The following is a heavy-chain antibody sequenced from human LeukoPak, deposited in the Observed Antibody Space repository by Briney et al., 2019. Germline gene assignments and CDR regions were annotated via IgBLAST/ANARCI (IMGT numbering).Heavy chain of an antibody. J-gene: IGHJ4*02. CDR3: ARVNAPVATFDY. CDR1: SYSISSVYY. Sequence: SETLSLTCTVSSYSISSVYYGGWIRQPPGKGLEWIATISHSGSTYYTPSLKSRLTISLDTSKNQFSLKLSSVTAADTAVYYCARVNAPVATFDYWDQGALVTVSS. V-gene: IGHV4-38-2*02. D-gene: IGHD2-21*01. CDR2: ISHSGST.